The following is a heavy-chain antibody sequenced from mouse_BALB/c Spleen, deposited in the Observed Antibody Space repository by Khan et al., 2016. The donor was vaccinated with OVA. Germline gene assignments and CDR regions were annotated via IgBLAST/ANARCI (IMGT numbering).Heavy chain of an antibody. V-gene: IGHV1S137*01. CDR3: ASGYEGFYAMDY. J-gene: IGHJ4*01. CDR1: GYTFTDYA. D-gene: IGHD2-2*01. Sequence: QVQLQQSGPELVRPGVSVKISCKGSGYTFTDYAVHWVKQSHAKSLEWIGVISTYFGNTSFNQKFKGKATMTVDKSSSTVYMELARLTSEDSAIYYCASGYEGFYAMDYWGQGTSVTVSS. CDR2: ISTYFGNT.